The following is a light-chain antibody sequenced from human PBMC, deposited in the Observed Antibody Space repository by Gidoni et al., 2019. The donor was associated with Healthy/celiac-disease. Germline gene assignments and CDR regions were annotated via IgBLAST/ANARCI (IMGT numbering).Light chain of an antibody. V-gene: IGKV1-39*01. J-gene: IGKJ1*01. CDR2: AAS. CDR1: QSISSY. Sequence: IQMPKSPSSLSASVGDRVTITCRASQSISSYLNWYQQKPGKAPKLLIYAASSLQSGVPSRFSGSGSGTDFTLTISSLQPEDFATYYCQQNYSTPETFGQGTKVEIK. CDR3: QQNYSTPET.